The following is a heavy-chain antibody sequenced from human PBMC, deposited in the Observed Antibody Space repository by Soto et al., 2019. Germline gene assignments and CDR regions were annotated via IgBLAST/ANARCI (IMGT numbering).Heavy chain of an antibody. CDR1: GRTFSSYA. CDR3: AREKGFGQGP. D-gene: IGHD3-16*01. Sequence: QVQLVQPGAEVKKPGSSVKVSCKACGRTFSSYAISWVRQAPGQGLEWMGGIIPTFGTANYAQELQGRVTFTADESTSTAYMELSSLRSEDTAVYYCAREKGFGQGPWGQGTLVTVSS. CDR2: IIPTFGTA. V-gene: IGHV1-69*12. J-gene: IGHJ5*02.